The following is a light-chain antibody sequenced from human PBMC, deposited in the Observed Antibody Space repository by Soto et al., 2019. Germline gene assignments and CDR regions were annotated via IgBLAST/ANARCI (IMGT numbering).Light chain of an antibody. J-gene: IGLJ2*01. Sequence: QSVLTQPPSAPGSPGQSVTISCTGTSSDVGGYNDVSWYQHHPGKAPRLMIYEVSKRPSGVPDRFSGSKSGNTASLTVSGLQAEDEADYYCISYAGSNNFVVFGGGTKLTVL. CDR1: SSDVGGYND. CDR3: ISYAGSNNFVV. V-gene: IGLV2-8*01. CDR2: EVS.